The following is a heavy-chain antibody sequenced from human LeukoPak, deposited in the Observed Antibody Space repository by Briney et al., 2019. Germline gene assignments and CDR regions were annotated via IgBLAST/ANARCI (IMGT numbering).Heavy chain of an antibody. CDR2: IKQDGSEK. J-gene: IGHJ4*02. CDR3: AKGWDYYDSSGHDY. Sequence: GGSLRLSCAASGFTFSSYWMSWVRQAPGKGLEWVANIKQDGSEKYYVDSVKGRFTISRDNSKNTLYLQMNSLRAEDTAVYYCAKGWDYYDSSGHDYWGQGTLVTVSS. D-gene: IGHD3-22*01. CDR1: GFTFSSYW. V-gene: IGHV3-7*03.